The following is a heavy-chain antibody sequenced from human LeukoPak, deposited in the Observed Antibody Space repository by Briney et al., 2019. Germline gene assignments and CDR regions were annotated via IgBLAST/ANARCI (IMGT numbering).Heavy chain of an antibody. D-gene: IGHD2-2*01. CDR3: ATEYCSSTSCYSNWFDP. CDR1: GYTFTSYD. V-gene: IGHV1-18*01. CDR2: MNPNSGNT. Sequence: ASVKVSCKASGYTFTSYDINWVRQATGQGLEWMGWMNPNSGNTNYAQKLQGRVTMTTDTSTSTAYMELRSLRSDDTAVYYCATEYCSSTSCYSNWFDPWGQGTLVTVSS. J-gene: IGHJ5*02.